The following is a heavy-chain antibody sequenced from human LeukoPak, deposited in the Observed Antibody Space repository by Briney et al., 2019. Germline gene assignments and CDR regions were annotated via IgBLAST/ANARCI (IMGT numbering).Heavy chain of an antibody. CDR3: ARRWSYYFDY. CDR1: GYTFTSYD. D-gene: IGHD4-23*01. CDR2: MNPNSGNT. J-gene: IGHJ4*02. V-gene: IGHV1-8*03. Sequence: ASVTVSCTASGYTFTSYDINWVRQAPGQGLEWMGWMNPNSGNTGYAQKFQGRVTITRNTSISTAYMELSSLRSEDTAVYYCARRWSYYFDYWGQGTLVTVSS.